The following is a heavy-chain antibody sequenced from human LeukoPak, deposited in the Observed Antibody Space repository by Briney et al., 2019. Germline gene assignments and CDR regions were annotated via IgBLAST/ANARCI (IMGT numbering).Heavy chain of an antibody. CDR3: ARERDVVVVPGTILGYYFDY. CDR2: IIPLFGTT. Sequence: SVKVSCKASGGTFGSYTINWVRQAPGQGLEWMGGIIPLFGTTKYAQKFQGRVTVTADESTGTAYMELNSLMSEDTAVYYCARERDVVVVPGTILGYYFDYWGQGTLVTVSS. CDR1: GGTFGSYT. D-gene: IGHD3-3*01. J-gene: IGHJ4*02. V-gene: IGHV1-69*13.